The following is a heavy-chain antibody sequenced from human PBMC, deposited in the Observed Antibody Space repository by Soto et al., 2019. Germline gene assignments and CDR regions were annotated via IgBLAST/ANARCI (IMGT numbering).Heavy chain of an antibody. D-gene: IGHD5-12*01. J-gene: IGHJ4*02. Sequence: QVQLRQWGAGLLKPSETLSLRCAVYGGSLSDYSWSWIRQSPEKGLEWIGEINHGRSTKYNPSLKSRVTISVDTSKNQVSLIRTFATPADTAVYRCARGGGNSGYFFDYWGRGTLVTVSS. CDR1: GGSLSDYS. CDR3: ARGGGNSGYFFDY. CDR2: INHGRST. V-gene: IGHV4-34*02.